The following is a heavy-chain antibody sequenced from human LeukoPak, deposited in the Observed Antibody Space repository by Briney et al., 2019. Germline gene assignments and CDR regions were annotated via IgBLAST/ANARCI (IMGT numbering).Heavy chain of an antibody. CDR3: AREGDDSSSWSPMDV. CDR2: IKQDGREK. CDR1: GFTFSSYW. Sequence: PGGSLRLSCAASGFTFSSYWMSWVRRAPGKGLEWVANIKQDGREKYYVDSVKGRFTISRDNAKNSLYLQMNSLRAEDTAVYYCAREGDDSSSWSPMDVWGQGTTVTVSS. V-gene: IGHV3-7*01. D-gene: IGHD6-13*01. J-gene: IGHJ6*02.